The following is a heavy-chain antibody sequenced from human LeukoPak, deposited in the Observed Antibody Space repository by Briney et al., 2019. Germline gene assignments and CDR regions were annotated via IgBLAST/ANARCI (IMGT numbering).Heavy chain of an antibody. J-gene: IGHJ4*02. V-gene: IGHV1-58*01. Sequence: SVTVSCTASGFTFSNSAVQWVRQARGQRLEWIGWIVVGSGNTNYAQKFQERVTITRDMSTSTAYMELSSLRSEDTAVYYCTSDPTFYSGRYCFDYWGQGTLVTVSS. CDR3: TSDPTFYSGRYCFDY. CDR1: GFTFSNSA. D-gene: IGHD1-26*01. CDR2: IVVGSGNT.